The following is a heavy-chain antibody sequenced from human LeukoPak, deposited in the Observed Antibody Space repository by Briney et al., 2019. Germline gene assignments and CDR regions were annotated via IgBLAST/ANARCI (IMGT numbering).Heavy chain of an antibody. Sequence: PSETLSLTCTVSGGSISSGDYYWSWIRQPPGKGLEWIGYIYYSGSTYYNPSLKSRVTISVDTSKNQFSLRLSSVTAADTAVYYCARHGRGSPYDYFDYWGQGTLVTVSS. CDR1: GGSISSGDYY. CDR3: ARHGRGSPYDYFDY. D-gene: IGHD4-17*01. V-gene: IGHV4-30-4*08. J-gene: IGHJ4*02. CDR2: IYYSGST.